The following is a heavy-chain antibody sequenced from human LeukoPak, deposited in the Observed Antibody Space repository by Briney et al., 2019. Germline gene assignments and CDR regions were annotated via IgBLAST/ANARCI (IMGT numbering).Heavy chain of an antibody. Sequence: GGSLRLSCAASGFTFSSYTMNWVREAPGKGRELVSSISPSGNSVYHAYSVKGRFTLSRDNAKNSLYPQMNSLRDEDTGVYYCARDFIGESGYSGYWGQGALVTVSS. CDR1: GFTFSSYT. CDR3: ARDFIGESGYSGY. V-gene: IGHV3-21*01. CDR2: ISPSGNSV. J-gene: IGHJ4*02. D-gene: IGHD3-16*01.